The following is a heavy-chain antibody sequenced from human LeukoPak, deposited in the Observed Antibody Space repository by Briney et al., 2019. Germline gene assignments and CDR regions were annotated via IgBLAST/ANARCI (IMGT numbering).Heavy chain of an antibody. Sequence: ASVKVSCKASGYTFTSCDINWVRQAAGQGLEWMGWMNPNSGNTGYGQSFQGRITMTRDISIGTAYMELSNLTSEDAAIYYCTRGSSGRRDNWGQGTLVTVSA. D-gene: IGHD6-19*01. CDR1: GYTFTSCD. J-gene: IGHJ4*02. CDR3: TRGSSGRRDN. CDR2: MNPNSGNT. V-gene: IGHV1-8*01.